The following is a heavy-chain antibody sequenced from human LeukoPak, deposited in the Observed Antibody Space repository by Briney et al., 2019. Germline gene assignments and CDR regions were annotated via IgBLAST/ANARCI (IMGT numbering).Heavy chain of an antibody. V-gene: IGHV4-4*02. J-gene: IGHJ3*02. CDR1: GGSISSSNW. Sequence: SGTLSLTCAVSGGSISSSNWWSWVRQPPGKGLEWIGEIYHSGSTNYNPSLKSRVTISVDTSKNQFSLKLSSVTAADTAVYYCARELIQLWPVLGAFDIWGQGTMVTVSS. CDR3: ARELIQLWPVLGAFDI. CDR2: IYHSGST. D-gene: IGHD5-18*01.